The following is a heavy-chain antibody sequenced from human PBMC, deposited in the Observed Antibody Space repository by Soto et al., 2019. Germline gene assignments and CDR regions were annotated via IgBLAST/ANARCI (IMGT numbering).Heavy chain of an antibody. CDR3: ARDDYGDYVYLRY. Sequence: QVQLVESGGGVVQPGRSLRLSCAASGFTFSSYAMHWVRQAPGKGLEWVAVISYDGSNKYYADSVKGRFTISRDNSKNRLYLQMNSLRAEDTAVYYCARDDYGDYVYLRYWGQGTLVTVSS. CDR1: GFTFSSYA. CDR2: ISYDGSNK. V-gene: IGHV3-30-3*01. J-gene: IGHJ4*02. D-gene: IGHD4-17*01.